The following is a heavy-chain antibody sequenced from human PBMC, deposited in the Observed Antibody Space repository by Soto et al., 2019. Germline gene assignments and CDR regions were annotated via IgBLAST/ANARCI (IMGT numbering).Heavy chain of an antibody. V-gene: IGHV3-33*01. Sequence: QEQLVESGGGMVQPGGSLRLSCAVSGFTLDTYGMHWVRQAAGQGLEWVAVSWHDGRHLDYADSVRGRFTVFRDDSKNTLFLEMNGRGGDDTAVYYCARDWGACTPGECDSHGFDLWGQGTLVTVSS. D-gene: IGHD3-16*01. CDR3: ARDWGACTPGECDSHGFDL. J-gene: IGHJ3*01. CDR2: SWHDGRHL. CDR1: GFTLDTYG.